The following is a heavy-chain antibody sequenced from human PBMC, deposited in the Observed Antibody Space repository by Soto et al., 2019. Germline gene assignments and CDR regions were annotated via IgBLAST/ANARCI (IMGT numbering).Heavy chain of an antibody. Sequence: QVQLVESGGGVVQPGRSLRLACAASGFTFNSYGMHWVRQAPGKGLEWVAVVSYDGSNKYYADSVRGQFFISRDNSNNTLYLQMNSLRAEDAAVYYCAREGWLQGYYFDSWGQGTLVTVSS. CDR2: VSYDGSNK. V-gene: IGHV3-33*01. CDR3: AREGWLQGYYFDS. J-gene: IGHJ4*02. D-gene: IGHD5-12*01. CDR1: GFTFNSYG.